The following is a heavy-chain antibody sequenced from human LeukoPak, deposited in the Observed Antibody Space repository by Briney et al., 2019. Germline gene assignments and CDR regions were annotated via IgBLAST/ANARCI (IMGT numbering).Heavy chain of an antibody. CDR1: GGSISSGGYY. D-gene: IGHD6-13*01. V-gene: IGHV4-31*03. CDR3: ARGGYSSSWSLEI. CDR2: IYYSGST. J-gene: IGHJ4*02. Sequence: PSQTLSLTCTVSGGSISSGGYYWSWIRQHPGKGLEWIGYIYYSGSTYYNPSLKSRVTISVGTSKNQFSLKLSSVTAAGTAVYYCARGGYSSSWSLEIWGQGTLVTVSS.